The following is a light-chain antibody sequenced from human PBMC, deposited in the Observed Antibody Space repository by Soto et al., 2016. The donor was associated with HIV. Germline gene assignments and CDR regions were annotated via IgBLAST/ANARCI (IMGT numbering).Light chain of an antibody. Sequence: SYVLTQSPSVSVAPGKTATITCGGNNIGTKSVHWYQQRPGQAPVLVVYDDKDRPSGIPERFSGSNSGNTATLTLNSVEAGDEADYYCQVWDVSTDLVLFGGGTKLTVL. V-gene: IGLV3-21*03. CDR3: QVWDVSTDLVL. CDR1: NIGTKS. CDR2: DDK. J-gene: IGLJ2*01.